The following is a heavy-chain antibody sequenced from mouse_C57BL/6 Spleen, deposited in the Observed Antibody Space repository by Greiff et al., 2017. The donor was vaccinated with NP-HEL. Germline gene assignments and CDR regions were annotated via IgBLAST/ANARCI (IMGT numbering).Heavy chain of an antibody. J-gene: IGHJ4*01. CDR3: ARRDYDAMDY. CDR2: IYPSDSET. Sequence: QVQLQQSGAELVRPGSSVKLSCKASGYTFTSYWMDWVKQRPGQGLEWIGNIYPSDSETHYNQKFKDKATLTVDKSSSTAYMQLSSLTSEDSAVYYCARRDYDAMDYWGQGTSVTVSS. CDR1: GYTFTSYW. V-gene: IGHV1-61*01.